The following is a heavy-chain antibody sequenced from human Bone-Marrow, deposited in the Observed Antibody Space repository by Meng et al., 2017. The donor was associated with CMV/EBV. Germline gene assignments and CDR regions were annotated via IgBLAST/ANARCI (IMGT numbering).Heavy chain of an antibody. Sequence: GESLKISCAASGFTFSSYAMHWVRQAPGKGLEWVAVISYDGSNKYYADSVKGRFTISRDNSKNTLYLQMNSLRAEDTAVYYCARELTYPIGAFDIWGQGTMVTGSS. CDR2: ISYDGSNK. CDR1: GFTFSSYA. V-gene: IGHV3-30-3*01. J-gene: IGHJ3*02. CDR3: ARELTYPIGAFDI. D-gene: IGHD4/OR15-4a*01.